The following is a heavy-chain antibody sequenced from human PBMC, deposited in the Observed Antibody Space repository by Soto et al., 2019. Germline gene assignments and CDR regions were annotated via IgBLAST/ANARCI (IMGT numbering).Heavy chain of an antibody. CDR3: ARAQSIAARLESGWFDP. CDR1: GGSISSGGYY. D-gene: IGHD6-6*01. Sequence: PSATLSLTCTVSGGSISSGGYYWSWIRQHPGKGLEWIGYIYYSGSTYYNPSLKSRVTISVDTSKNQFSLKLSSVTAADTAVYYCARAQSIAARLESGWFDPWGQGILVTVSS. V-gene: IGHV4-31*03. CDR2: IYYSGST. J-gene: IGHJ5*02.